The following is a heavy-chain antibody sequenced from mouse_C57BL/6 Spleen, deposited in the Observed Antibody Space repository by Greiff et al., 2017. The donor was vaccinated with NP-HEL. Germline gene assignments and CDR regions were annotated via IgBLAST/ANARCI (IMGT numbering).Heavy chain of an antibody. D-gene: IGHD4-1*01. V-gene: IGHV1-81*01. CDR1: GYTFTSYG. Sequence: VKLQESGAELARPGASVKLSCKASGYTFTSYGISWVKQRTGQGLEWIGEIYPRSGNTYYNEKFKGKATLTADKSSSTAYMELRSLTSEDSAVYFCARGNLGRYFDYWGQGTTLTVSS. CDR2: IYPRSGNT. CDR3: ARGNLGRYFDY. J-gene: IGHJ2*01.